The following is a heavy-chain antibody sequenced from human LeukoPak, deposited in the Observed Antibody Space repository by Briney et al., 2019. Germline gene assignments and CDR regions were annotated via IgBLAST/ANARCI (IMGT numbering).Heavy chain of an antibody. CDR3: ARHGRVLAFDI. J-gene: IGHJ3*02. CDR2: INHSGST. D-gene: IGHD2-15*01. V-gene: IGHV4-34*01. CDR1: GGSFSGHY. Sequence: SETLSLTCVVYGGSFSGHYWNWIRQPPGKGLEWIGEINHSGSTNYNPPVKSRVTISVDTSTNQFSLKLSSVSAADTAVYYCARHGRVLAFDIWGQGTMVSVSS.